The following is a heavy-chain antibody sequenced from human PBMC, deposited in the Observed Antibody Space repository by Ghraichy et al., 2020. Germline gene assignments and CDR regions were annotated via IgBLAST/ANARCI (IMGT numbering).Heavy chain of an antibody. CDR1: GGSISSYY. Sequence: TLSLTCTVSGGSISSYYWSWIRQPPGKGLEWIAYIYNSGSTKYNPSLKSRVTISVDTSKNQLSLKLSSVTAADTAVYYCARDPSSAGSSNNWFDPWGQGTLVTVSS. CDR2: IYNSGST. J-gene: IGHJ5*02. D-gene: IGHD6-13*01. V-gene: IGHV4-59*01. CDR3: ARDPSSAGSSNNWFDP.